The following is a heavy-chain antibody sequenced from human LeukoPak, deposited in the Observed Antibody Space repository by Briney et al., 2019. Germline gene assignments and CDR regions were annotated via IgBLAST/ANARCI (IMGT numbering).Heavy chain of an antibody. Sequence: GGSLRLSCAASGLTFSSDGMSWVRQAPGKGLEWVSVISGSGGTTYYADSVKGRFTTSRDNSKKTLYLQMNSLGAEDTAVYYCAKSIEGVVRGTYHYYSYMDVWGKGTTVTVSS. CDR3: AKSIEGVVRGTYHYYSYMDV. D-gene: IGHD3-3*01. CDR1: GLTFSSDG. V-gene: IGHV3-23*01. J-gene: IGHJ6*03. CDR2: ISGSGGTT.